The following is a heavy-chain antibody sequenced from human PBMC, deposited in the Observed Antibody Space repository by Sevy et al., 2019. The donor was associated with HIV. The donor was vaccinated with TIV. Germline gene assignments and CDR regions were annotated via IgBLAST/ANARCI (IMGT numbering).Heavy chain of an antibody. CDR3: AKSSFTMVRGVISG. Sequence: GGSLRLSCAASGFTFSNYAMSWVRQAPGKGLEWVSAISGSGGSTYYAHSVKGRFTISRDNSKNTLYLQMNSLRAEDTAVYYCAKSSFTMVRGVISGWGQGTLVTVSS. CDR2: ISGSGGST. D-gene: IGHD3-10*01. J-gene: IGHJ4*02. V-gene: IGHV3-23*01. CDR1: GFTFSNYA.